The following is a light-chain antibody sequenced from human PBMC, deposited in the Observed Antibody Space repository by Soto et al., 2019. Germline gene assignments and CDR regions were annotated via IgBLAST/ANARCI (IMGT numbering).Light chain of an antibody. V-gene: IGKV1-39*01. CDR1: QTISTY. CDR3: QQSSGIPYT. J-gene: IGKJ2*01. CDR2: AAS. Sequence: DIQMTQSPSSLSASVGDRVTITCRASQTISTYLNWYQQNPWKAPKLLIYAASSLQSGVPSRFSGSGSVTDFTLTISSLQPEDFATYYCQQSSGIPYTFGQGTKLEIK.